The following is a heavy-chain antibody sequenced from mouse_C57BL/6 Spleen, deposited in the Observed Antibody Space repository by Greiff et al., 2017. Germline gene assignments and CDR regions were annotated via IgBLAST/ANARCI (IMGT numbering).Heavy chain of an antibody. D-gene: IGHD1-1*01. CDR2: ISSGSSTI. CDR1: GFTFSDYG. V-gene: IGHV5-17*01. Sequence: EVQLVESGGGLVKPGGSLKLSCAASGFTFSDYGMHWVRQAPEKGLVWVAYISSGSSTIYYADTVKGRFTISRDNAKNTLFLQMTSLRSEDTAMYYCARKDYSSSYDYAMDYWGQGTSVTVSS. J-gene: IGHJ4*01. CDR3: ARKDYSSSYDYAMDY.